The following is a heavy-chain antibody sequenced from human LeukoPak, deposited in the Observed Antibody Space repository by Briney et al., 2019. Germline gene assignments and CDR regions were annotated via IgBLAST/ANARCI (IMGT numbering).Heavy chain of an antibody. CDR2: ISSNGGST. V-gene: IGHV3-64*01. CDR1: GFTFSSYA. Sequence: GGSLRLSCAASGFTFSSYAMHWVRQAPGKGLEYVSAISSNGGSTYYANSVKGRFTISRDNSKNTLYLQMGSLIAEDMAVYYCASVIAAAGTLNYYMDVWGKGTTVTISS. CDR3: ASVIAAAGTLNYYMDV. D-gene: IGHD6-13*01. J-gene: IGHJ6*03.